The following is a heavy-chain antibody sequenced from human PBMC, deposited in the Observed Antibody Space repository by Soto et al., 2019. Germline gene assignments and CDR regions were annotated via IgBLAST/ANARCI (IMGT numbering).Heavy chain of an antibody. J-gene: IGHJ6*02. Sequence: PGGSLRLSFAASGFTFSSYGMPWVRQAPGKGLEWVAVISYDGSNKYYADSVKGRFTISRDNSKNTLYLQMNSLRAEDTAVYYCAKDHPWYVMDVLVQGTTFTVSS. V-gene: IGHV3-30*18. CDR2: ISYDGSNK. CDR1: GFTFSSYG. CDR3: AKDHPWYVMDV.